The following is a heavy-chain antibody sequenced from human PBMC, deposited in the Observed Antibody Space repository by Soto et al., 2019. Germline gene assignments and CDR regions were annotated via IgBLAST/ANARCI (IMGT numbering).Heavy chain of an antibody. D-gene: IGHD6-6*01. V-gene: IGHV1-69*13. J-gene: IGHJ4*02. CDR2: IIPIFGTA. CDR3: AREEIAGYSSSSGYFDY. Sequence: GAPVKVSCKASGGTFSSYAISWVRQAPGQGLEWMGGIIPIFGTANYAQKFQGRVTITADESTSTAYMELSSLRSEDTAVYYCAREEIAGYSSSSGYFDYWGQGTLVTVS. CDR1: GGTFSSYA.